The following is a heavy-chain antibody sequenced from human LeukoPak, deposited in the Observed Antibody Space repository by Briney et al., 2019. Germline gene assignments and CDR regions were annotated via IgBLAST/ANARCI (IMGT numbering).Heavy chain of an antibody. CDR2: IKQDGSEK. CDR1: GFTFSSYW. Sequence: GGSLRLSCTASGFTFSSYWMSWVHQAPGKGLEWVANIKQDGSEKYYVDSVKGRFTISRDNAKNSLYLQMNSLRVEDTAVYHSAREPFTAAGTDYWGQGTPVTVSS. V-gene: IGHV3-7*01. D-gene: IGHD6-13*01. CDR3: AREPFTAAGTDY. J-gene: IGHJ4*02.